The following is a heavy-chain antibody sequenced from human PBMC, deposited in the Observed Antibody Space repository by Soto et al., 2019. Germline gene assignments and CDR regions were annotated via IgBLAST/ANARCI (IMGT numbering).Heavy chain of an antibody. D-gene: IGHD6-6*01. CDR1: GFTFSDYY. Sequence: GGSLRLSCAASGFTFSDYYMSWIRQAPGKGLEWVSYISSSGSTIYYADSVKGRFTISRDNAKNSLYLQMNSLRAEDTAVYYCARDERSSSKDGWFDPWGQGTLVTVSS. CDR3: ARDERSSSKDGWFDP. CDR2: ISSSGSTI. J-gene: IGHJ5*02. V-gene: IGHV3-11*01.